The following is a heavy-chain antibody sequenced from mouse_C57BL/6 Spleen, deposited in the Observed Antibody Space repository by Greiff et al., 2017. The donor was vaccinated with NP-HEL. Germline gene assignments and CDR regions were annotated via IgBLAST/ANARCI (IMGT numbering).Heavy chain of an antibody. CDR2: IYPGDGDT. Sequence: VKLVESGPELVKPGASVKISCKASGYAFSSSWMNWVKQRPGKGLEWIGRIYPGDGDTNYNGKFKGKATLTADKSSSTAYMQLSSLTSEDSAVYFCASRGGYDGYYPFAYWGQGTLVTVSA. CDR1: GYAFSSSW. J-gene: IGHJ3*01. D-gene: IGHD2-3*01. V-gene: IGHV1-82*01. CDR3: ASRGGYDGYYPFAY.